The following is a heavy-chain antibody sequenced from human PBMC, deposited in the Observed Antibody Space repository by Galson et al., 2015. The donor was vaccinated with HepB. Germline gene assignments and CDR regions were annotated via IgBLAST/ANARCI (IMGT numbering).Heavy chain of an antibody. CDR1: GYSFTSYW. J-gene: IGHJ3*02. Sequence: QSGAEVKKPGESLKISCKGSGYSFTSYWIGWVRQMPGKGLEWMGIIYPGDSDTRYSPSFQGQVTISADRSISTAYLQWSSLKASDTAMYYCARKGRRRGYSGYAKVDAFDIWGQGTMVTVSS. D-gene: IGHD5-12*01. CDR2: IYPGDSDT. CDR3: ARKGRRRGYSGYAKVDAFDI. V-gene: IGHV5-51*03.